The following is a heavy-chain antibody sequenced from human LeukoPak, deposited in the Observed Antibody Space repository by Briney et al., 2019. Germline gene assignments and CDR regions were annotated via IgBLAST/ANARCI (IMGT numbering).Heavy chain of an antibody. CDR1: GFTSADYA. CDR3: SRVPIRTVTWIVVLRGHDVFDM. V-gene: IGHV3-49*03. Sequence: GGSLRLSCTASGFTSADYAMTWFRQAPGKGLEWVGCIRSKAYGGSTEYAASVQGRFTISRDDSKSIAYLQMDSLKIEGTAAYYCSRVPIRTVTWIVVLRGHDVFDMWGQGTMVTVSS. CDR2: IRSKAYGGST. D-gene: IGHD3-22*01. J-gene: IGHJ3*02.